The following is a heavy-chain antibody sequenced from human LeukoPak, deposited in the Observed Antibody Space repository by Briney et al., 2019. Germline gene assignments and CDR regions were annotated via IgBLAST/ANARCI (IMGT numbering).Heavy chain of an antibody. D-gene: IGHD3-3*01. CDR1: GYTFTSYA. Sequence: SCKASGYTFTSYAMSWVRQAPGKGLEWVSAISGSGGSTYYADSVKGRFTISRDNSKNTLYLQMNSLRAEDTAVYYCADRGIFEAPDYWGQGTLVTVSS. CDR3: ADRGIFEAPDY. V-gene: IGHV3-23*01. CDR2: ISGSGGST. J-gene: IGHJ4*02.